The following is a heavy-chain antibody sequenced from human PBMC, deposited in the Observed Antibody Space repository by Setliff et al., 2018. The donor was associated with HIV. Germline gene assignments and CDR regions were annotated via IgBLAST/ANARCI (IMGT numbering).Heavy chain of an antibody. CDR2: INHSGKS. V-gene: IGHV4-34*01. CDR1: GGSFGDYF. Sequence: SETLSLTCAVYGGSFGDYFWTWIRQPPGKGLEWIGEINHSGKSKYNTSLKSRVSISVDTSKNQFYLSLTSMTAADTAVYYCARGYSSGWVDHWGQGTLVTVSS. CDR3: ARGYSSGWVDH. J-gene: IGHJ4*02. D-gene: IGHD6-19*01.